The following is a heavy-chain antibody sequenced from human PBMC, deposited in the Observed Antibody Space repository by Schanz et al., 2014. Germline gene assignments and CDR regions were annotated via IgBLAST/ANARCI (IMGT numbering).Heavy chain of an antibody. CDR1: GFTFSSYA. Sequence: VQLVESGGGVVQPGRSLRLSCAASGFTFSSYAMHWVRQAPGEGLEWVAVIWYDENNKYYADSVKGRFTMSRDNSKNTLYLQMNSLRAGDTAVYYCARGTDWNLHYWGQGTLVTVSS. J-gene: IGHJ4*02. V-gene: IGHV3-33*08. CDR2: IWYDENNK. CDR3: ARGTDWNLHY. D-gene: IGHD1-1*01.